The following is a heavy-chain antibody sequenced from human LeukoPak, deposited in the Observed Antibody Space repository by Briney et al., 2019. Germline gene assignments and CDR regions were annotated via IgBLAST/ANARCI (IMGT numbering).Heavy chain of an antibody. J-gene: IGHJ3*02. D-gene: IGHD3-22*01. V-gene: IGHV3-30*02. CDR3: AKRKGGSRHSSGYPDAFDI. Sequence: PGGSLRLSCAASGFTFSSYGMHWVRQAPGKGLEWVAFIRYDGSNKYYADSVKGRFTISRDNSKNTLYLQVNSLRAEDTAVYYCAKRKGGSRHSSGYPDAFDIWGQGTMVTVSS. CDR2: IRYDGSNK. CDR1: GFTFSSYG.